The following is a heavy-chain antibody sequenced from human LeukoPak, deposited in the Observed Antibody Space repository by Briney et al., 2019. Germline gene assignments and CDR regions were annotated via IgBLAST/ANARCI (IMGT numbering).Heavy chain of an antibody. J-gene: IGHJ2*01. Sequence: PSDPLSLTCTVTGSHISSSSYYWCSFRQPPGKGPERNGSIYYSGSTYYNPSLKSRVTISVDTSKNQFSLKLSSVTAADTAVYYCAVGYCTNGVCYGHWYFDLWGRGTLVTVSS. CDR3: AVGYCTNGVCYGHWYFDL. D-gene: IGHD2-8*01. CDR2: IYYSGST. V-gene: IGHV4-39*01. CDR1: GSHISSSSYY.